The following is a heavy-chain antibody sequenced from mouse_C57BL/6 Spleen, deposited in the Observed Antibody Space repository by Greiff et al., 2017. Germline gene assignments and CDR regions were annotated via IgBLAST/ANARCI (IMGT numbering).Heavy chain of an antibody. D-gene: IGHD1-1*01. CDR2: INPNNGGT. J-gene: IGHJ3*01. CDR1: GYTFTDYY. CDR3: ASRHYGSCSPY. Sequence: EVQLQQSGPELVKPGASVKISCKASGYTFTDYYMNWVKQSHGKSLEWIGDINPNNGGTSYNQKFKGKATLTVDKSSSTAYMELRSLTSEDSAVYYCASRHYGSCSPYWGQGTLVTVSA. V-gene: IGHV1-26*01.